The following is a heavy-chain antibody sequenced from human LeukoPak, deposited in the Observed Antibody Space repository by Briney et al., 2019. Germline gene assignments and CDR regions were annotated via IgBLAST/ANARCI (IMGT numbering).Heavy chain of an antibody. Sequence: GGSLRLSCAASGFTFSSNWMHWVRQAPGKGLVWVSRINEDGSTTNYADSVKGRSTIFRDNAKNTLYLQMNSLRAEDTAVYYCVRDLGGRSGHWGQGTLATVSS. CDR2: INEDGSTT. D-gene: IGHD1-26*01. CDR1: GFTFSSNW. V-gene: IGHV3-74*01. CDR3: VRDLGGRSGH. J-gene: IGHJ4*02.